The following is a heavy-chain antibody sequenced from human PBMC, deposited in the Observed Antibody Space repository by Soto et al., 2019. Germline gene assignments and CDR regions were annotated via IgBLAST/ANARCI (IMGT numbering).Heavy chain of an antibody. Sequence: EVQLVESGGDVVQPGGSLRLSCAASGFTFSEFSMNWVRQAPGKGLEWVSYIRSAGDTIYYADSVKGRFTISRDNAKNSMYLQMKRLRAESTAECYGARESDGARYGGVIVRKGMAYWGQGTTVTVPS. J-gene: IGHJ6*02. CDR3: ARESDGARYGGVIVRKGMAY. CDR2: IRSAGDTI. CDR1: GFTFSEFS. V-gene: IGHV3-48*01. D-gene: IGHD3-16*02.